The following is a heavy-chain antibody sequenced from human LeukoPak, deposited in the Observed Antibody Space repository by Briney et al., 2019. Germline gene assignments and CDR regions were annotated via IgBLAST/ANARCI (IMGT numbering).Heavy chain of an antibody. CDR1: GFIFSSYW. D-gene: IGHD2-21*02. Sequence: GGSLRLSCAASGFIFSSYWIHWVRAVPGKGLVWVSRINSDGSNTIYADSVKGRFTISRDNADNTVFLQMNSLRAEDTAVYYCAREVVLTAISVFDYWGQGTLVTVSS. CDR2: INSDGSNT. V-gene: IGHV3-74*01. J-gene: IGHJ4*02. CDR3: AREVVLTAISVFDY.